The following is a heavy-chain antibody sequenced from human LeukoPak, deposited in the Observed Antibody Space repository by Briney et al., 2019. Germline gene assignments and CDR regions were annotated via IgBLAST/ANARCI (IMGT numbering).Heavy chain of an antibody. Sequence: SETLSLTCTVSGGSISSGGYYWSWIRQHPGKGLEWIGYIYYSGSTYYNPPLKSRVTISVDTSKNQFSLKLSSVTAADTAVYYCASLYYYDSSGYSRHGAFDIWGQGTMVTVSS. CDR3: ASLYYYDSSGYSRHGAFDI. J-gene: IGHJ3*02. D-gene: IGHD3-22*01. CDR2: IYYSGST. V-gene: IGHV4-31*03. CDR1: GGSISSGGYY.